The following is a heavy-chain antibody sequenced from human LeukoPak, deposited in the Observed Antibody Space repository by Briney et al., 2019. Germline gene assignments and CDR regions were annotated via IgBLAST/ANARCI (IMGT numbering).Heavy chain of an antibody. CDR2: IYTSGSI. D-gene: IGHD2-15*01. J-gene: IGHJ5*02. Sequence: SETLSLTCTVSGGSISSGSYYWSWIRQPAGKGLEWIGRIYTSGSINYNPSLKSRVTISVDTSKNQFSLKLSSVTAADTAVYYCARVRTVVVAATPDWFDPWGQGTLVTVSS. V-gene: IGHV4-61*02. CDR3: ARVRTVVVAATPDWFDP. CDR1: GGSISSGSYY.